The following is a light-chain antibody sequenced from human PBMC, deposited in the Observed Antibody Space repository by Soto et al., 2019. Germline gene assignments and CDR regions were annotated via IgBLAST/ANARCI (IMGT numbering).Light chain of an antibody. Sequence: EIVMTQSPATLSVSPGERATLSCRASQSVNNNLAWYQQKPGQAPRLLIHGVSTRATGIPARFSGSGSGTEFTLTISSLQSEDFAVYYCQQYNNWPLTFGGGTKVDIK. J-gene: IGKJ4*01. CDR1: QSVNNN. CDR2: GVS. V-gene: IGKV3-15*01. CDR3: QQYNNWPLT.